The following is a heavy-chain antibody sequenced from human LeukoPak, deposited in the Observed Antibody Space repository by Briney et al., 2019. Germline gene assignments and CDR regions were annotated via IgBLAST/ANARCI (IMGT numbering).Heavy chain of an antibody. CDR3: ARGGFYYYDSSGPQFDY. D-gene: IGHD3-22*01. J-gene: IGHJ4*02. CDR1: GFTFSSYG. CDR2: ISGSGGST. V-gene: IGHV3-23*01. Sequence: GGSLRLSCAASGFTFSSYGMSWVRQAPGKGLEWVSAISGSGGSTYYADSVKGRFTISRDNAKNSLYLQMNSLRAEDTALYYCARGGFYYYDSSGPQFDYWGQGTLVTVSS.